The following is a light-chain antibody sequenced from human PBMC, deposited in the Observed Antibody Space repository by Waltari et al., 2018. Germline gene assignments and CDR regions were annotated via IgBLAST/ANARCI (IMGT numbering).Light chain of an antibody. V-gene: IGLV1-40*01. Sequence: QSVLTQPPSMSGAPGQKVTIPCTGGSSNFGAGYDVHWYQQFPGAAPKLLIFGNTNPASGVPGRFSGSKSGTSASLAIAWLQSEDEAVYYCQSFDSSLSSSVVGGGTQLTVL. CDR3: QSFDSSLSSSV. CDR2: GNT. J-gene: IGLJ3*02. CDR1: SSNFGAGYD.